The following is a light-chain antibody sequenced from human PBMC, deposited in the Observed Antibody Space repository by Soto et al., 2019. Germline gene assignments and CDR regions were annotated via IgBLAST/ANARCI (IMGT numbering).Light chain of an antibody. Sequence: EIVLTQSPGALSLSPGERATLCCRASQSVSSSFLAWYQQKVGQAPRLLIYGSSSRATGIPDRFSGSGSGTDFTLTISRLEPEDFAVYYCHHYDSSPPYTFGQGTRLEIK. CDR1: QSVSSSF. V-gene: IGKV3-20*01. J-gene: IGKJ5*01. CDR2: GSS. CDR3: HHYDSSPPYT.